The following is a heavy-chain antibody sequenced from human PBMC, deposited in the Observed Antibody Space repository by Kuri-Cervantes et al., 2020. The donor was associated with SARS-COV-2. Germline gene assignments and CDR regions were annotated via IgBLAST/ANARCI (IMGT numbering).Heavy chain of an antibody. J-gene: IGHJ4*02. CDR2: IYSGGTT. CDR1: GGSIRSDGYY. D-gene: IGHD3-22*01. Sequence: SETLSLTCTVSGGSIRSDGYYWSWIRQRPGKGLEWIGYIYSGGTTYYSPSLKSRLTISMDTSKNHFSLKLGAVTAADKAMYYCARYYYDSRGYVFFDYWGRGSPVTVSS. CDR3: ARYYYDSRGYVFFDY. V-gene: IGHV4-31*03.